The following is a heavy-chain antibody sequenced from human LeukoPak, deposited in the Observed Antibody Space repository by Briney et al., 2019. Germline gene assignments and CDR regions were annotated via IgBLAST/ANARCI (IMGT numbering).Heavy chain of an antibody. Sequence: SETLSLTCTVSGVSISGRSYYWGWLRQPPGKGLEWIGSMYYSGSTYSNPSLKSRVTISVDTSKNPFSLRLSSVTAADTAVYYCARLRVRGYGYGPWEGPTWVDYWGQGTLVTVSS. J-gene: IGHJ4*02. CDR2: MYYSGST. V-gene: IGHV4-39*07. D-gene: IGHD5-18*01. CDR1: GVSISGRSYY. CDR3: ARLRVRGYGYGPWEGPTWVDY.